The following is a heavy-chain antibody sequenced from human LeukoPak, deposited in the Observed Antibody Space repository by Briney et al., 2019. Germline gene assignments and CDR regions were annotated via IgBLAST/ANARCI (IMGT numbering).Heavy chain of an antibody. CDR1: GYTFTSYA. D-gene: IGHD6-19*01. V-gene: IGHV1-3*01. Sequence: ASVKVSCKASGYTFTSYAMHWVRQAPGQRLEWMGWINAGNGNTKYSQKFQGRVAITRDTFATTAYMELGSLRSEDTAVYYCARHLIAVAVYSYYYGVDVWGQGTTVTVSS. J-gene: IGHJ6*02. CDR3: ARHLIAVAVYSYYYGVDV. CDR2: INAGNGNT.